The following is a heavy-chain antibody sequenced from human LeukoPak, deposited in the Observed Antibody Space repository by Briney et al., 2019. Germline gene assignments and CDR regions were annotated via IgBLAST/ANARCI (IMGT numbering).Heavy chain of an antibody. CDR2: IKQDGRER. V-gene: IGHV3-7*01. D-gene: IGHD6-13*01. Sequence: PGGSLRLSCAASGFTFSSYAMSWVRQTPGKGLEWVANIKQDGRERYYVDSVKGRFTISRDNARNSLYLQMNSLRAEDTAVYYCASLPGGKTAALEFDLRDRGTLVTVSS. CDR1: GFTFSSYA. CDR3: ASLPGGKTAALEFDL. J-gene: IGHJ2*01.